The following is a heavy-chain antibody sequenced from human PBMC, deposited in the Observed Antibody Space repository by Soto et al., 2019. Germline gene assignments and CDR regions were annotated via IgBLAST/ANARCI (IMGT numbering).Heavy chain of an antibody. CDR2: VWFDGSKS. Sequence: QVQLVESGGGVVQPGRSLRLTCAASGFTFSSYGIHWVRQAPGKGLEWVAVVWFDGSKSYYVDSVKGRFTVSKDNAEKTVYLQMNSLRAEDTAVYYCARALGYCGGGDCYAVSTDDVFDIWGQGTIVTVSS. V-gene: IGHV3-33*01. D-gene: IGHD2-15*01. CDR3: ARALGYCGGGDCYAVSTDDVFDI. CDR1: GFTFSSYG. J-gene: IGHJ3*02.